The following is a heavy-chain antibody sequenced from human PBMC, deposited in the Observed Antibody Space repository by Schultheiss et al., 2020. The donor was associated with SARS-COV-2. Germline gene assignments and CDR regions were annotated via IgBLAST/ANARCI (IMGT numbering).Heavy chain of an antibody. CDR1: GFTFSSYG. V-gene: IGHV3-21*01. J-gene: IGHJ2*01. CDR3: ARGRYDYGGDRNWYFDL. D-gene: IGHD4-23*01. CDR2: ISSSSSYI. Sequence: GGSLRLSCVGSGFTFSSYGMHWVRQAPGKGLEWILSISSSSSYIYYADSVKGRFTISRDNAKNSLYLQMNSLRAEDTAVYYCARGRYDYGGDRNWYFDLWGRGTLVTGSS.